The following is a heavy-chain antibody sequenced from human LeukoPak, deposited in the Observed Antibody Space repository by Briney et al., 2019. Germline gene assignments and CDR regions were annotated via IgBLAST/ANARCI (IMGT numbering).Heavy chain of an antibody. CDR2: IYYSGST. V-gene: IGHV4-31*03. J-gene: IGHJ3*02. CDR3: AAYNYISRPSNDAFDI. Sequence: SETLSLTCTVSGGSISSGGYYWSWIRQHPGKGLEWIGYIYYSGSTYYNPSLKSRVTISVNTSKNQFSLKLSSVTAADTAVYYCAAYNYISRPSNDAFDIWGQGTMVTVSS. D-gene: IGHD1-1*01. CDR1: GGSISSGGYY.